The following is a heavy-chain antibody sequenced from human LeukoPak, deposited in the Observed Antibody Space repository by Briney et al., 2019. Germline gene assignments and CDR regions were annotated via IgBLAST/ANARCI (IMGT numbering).Heavy chain of an antibody. CDR3: IADPPNHYYGMDV. Sequence: GGSLRLSCAASGFTFIRAWLSWVRQAPGKGLEWVGRSRSKNDGGTIDYAAPVKGRFTISRDDSENMMYLQMSGQKTEDTAVYYCIADPPNHYYGMDVWGQGTTVTVSS. J-gene: IGHJ6*02. CDR2: SRSKNDGGTI. V-gene: IGHV3-15*01. CDR1: GFTFIRAW.